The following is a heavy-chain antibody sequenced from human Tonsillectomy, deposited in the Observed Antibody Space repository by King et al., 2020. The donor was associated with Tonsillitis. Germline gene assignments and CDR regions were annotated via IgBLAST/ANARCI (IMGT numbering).Heavy chain of an antibody. J-gene: IGHJ6*02. Sequence: VQLVESGGGVVQPGRSLRLSCAASGLTFSSYGMHWVRQAPGKGLEWVALISYDGGEKSYADSVKGRFTISRDNSKNTLFLQMNRLRAEDTALYFCARFESVLRYFDGPARYYDMDVWGQGTTVTVSS. CDR3: ARFESVLRYFDGPARYYDMDV. CDR2: ISYDGGEK. CDR1: GLTFSSYG. V-gene: IGHV3-33*05. D-gene: IGHD3-9*01.